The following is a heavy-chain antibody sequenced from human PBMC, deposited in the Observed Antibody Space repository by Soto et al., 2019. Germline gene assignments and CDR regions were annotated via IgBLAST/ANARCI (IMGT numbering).Heavy chain of an antibody. Sequence: SETLSLTCAVCGASLDSSHWWNWFRQPPGKGLEWIGEIFHSGSTTYNPSRESRVTMSVDRSKNQLSLHLNSVTAADTAFYYCARAPGAGPWYIDYWGHGTLVTVSS. CDR1: GASLDSSHW. J-gene: IGHJ4*01. CDR3: ARAPGAGPWYIDY. V-gene: IGHV4-4*02. CDR2: IFHSGST. D-gene: IGHD6-19*01.